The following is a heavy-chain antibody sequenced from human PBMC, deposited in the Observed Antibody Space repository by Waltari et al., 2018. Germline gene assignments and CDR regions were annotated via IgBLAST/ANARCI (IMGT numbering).Heavy chain of an antibody. CDR2: VSGGGGST. CDR3: ARTTETTSGGYYYYYMDV. J-gene: IGHJ6*03. V-gene: IGHV3-23*04. CDR1: GFPFSTFD. D-gene: IGHD4-17*01. Sequence: EVQLVESGGGLVPPGGSLRRSCAASGFPFSTFDMRWVRQAPGKGVEWVSSVSGGGGSTYYADSVKGRFTISRDNSKNTLDLQMNSLRAEDTAVYYCARTTETTSGGYYYYYMDVWGKGATVTVSS.